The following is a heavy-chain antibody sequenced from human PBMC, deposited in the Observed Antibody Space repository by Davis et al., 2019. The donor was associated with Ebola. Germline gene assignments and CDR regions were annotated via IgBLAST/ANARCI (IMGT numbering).Heavy chain of an antibody. CDR3: ARDREVVPAADYYYYMDV. CDR2: ISAYNGNT. CDR1: GYSFTSYG. D-gene: IGHD2-2*01. J-gene: IGHJ6*03. Sequence: ASVKVSCKASGYSFTSYGISWVRQAPGQGLEWMGWISAYNGNTNYAQKLQGRVTMTTDTSTSTAYMELSSLRSEDTAVYYCARDREVVPAADYYYYMDVWGKGTTVTVSS. V-gene: IGHV1-18*04.